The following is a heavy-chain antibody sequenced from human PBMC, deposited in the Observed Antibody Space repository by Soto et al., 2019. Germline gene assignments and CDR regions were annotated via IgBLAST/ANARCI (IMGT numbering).Heavy chain of an antibody. CDR1: GYTFTSYD. CDR2: MNPNNGNT. CDR3: ARSPRNYYALGSYSYFRH. D-gene: IGHD3-10*01. V-gene: IGHV1-8*01. Sequence: QVQLVQSGAEVKKPGASVKVSCKASGYTFTSYDISWVRQATGQGLEWMGWMNPNNGNTDYAPNFQGRVTMTMNTSIGTAYMELSSLRSEDTAVYYCARSPRNYYALGSYSYFRHWGQGTLVTVSS. J-gene: IGHJ1*01.